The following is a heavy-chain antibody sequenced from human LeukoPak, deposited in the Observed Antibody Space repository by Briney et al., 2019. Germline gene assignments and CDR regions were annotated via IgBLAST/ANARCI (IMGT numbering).Heavy chain of an antibody. CDR1: GESVSSNSAA. CDR2: TYYRSKWYI. Sequence: SQTLSLTRAISGESVSSNSAAWNWIRQSPSRGLEWLGRTYYRSKWYIDYVVSVRSRLILKPFTSKNQFYLQLNSVTPEDTAVYYCARGEGQPEDYYYYYMDVWGKGTTVTVSS. CDR3: ARGEGQPEDYYYYYMDV. J-gene: IGHJ6*03. V-gene: IGHV6-1*01. D-gene: IGHD6-13*01.